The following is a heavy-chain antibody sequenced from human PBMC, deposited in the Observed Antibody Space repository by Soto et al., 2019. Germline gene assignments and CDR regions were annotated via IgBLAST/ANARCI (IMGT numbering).Heavy chain of an antibody. CDR2: ISYDGSNK. J-gene: IGHJ4*02. CDR3: AKDLGACSSTSCYKIH. Sequence: GGSLRLSCAASGFTFSSYGMHWVRQAPGKGLEWVAVISYDGSNKYYADSVKGRFTISRDNSKNTLYLQMNSLRAEDTAVYYCAKDLGACSSTSCYKIHWGQGTLVTVSS. V-gene: IGHV3-30*18. D-gene: IGHD2-2*02. CDR1: GFTFSSYG.